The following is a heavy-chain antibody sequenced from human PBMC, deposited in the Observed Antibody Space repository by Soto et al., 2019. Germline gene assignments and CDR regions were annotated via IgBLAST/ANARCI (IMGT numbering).Heavy chain of an antibody. CDR1: GFTFSSYS. V-gene: IGHV3-48*02. D-gene: IGHD3-16*01. CDR3: AREEYVGFNCFAP. Sequence: EVQLVESGGGLVQPGGSLRLSCAASGFTFSSYSMNWVRQAPGKGLEWVSFIGSSSGTIFYADSVKGRFTISRDNAKNLLYLQMNSLRDEDTAVYYCAREEYVGFNCFAPWGQGTLVTVSS. J-gene: IGHJ5*02. CDR2: IGSSSGTI.